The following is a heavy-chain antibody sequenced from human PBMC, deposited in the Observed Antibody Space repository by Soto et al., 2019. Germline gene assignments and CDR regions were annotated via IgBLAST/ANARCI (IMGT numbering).Heavy chain of an antibody. CDR3: ARDSARGFDP. CDR2: IGTAGDT. D-gene: IGHD1-26*01. J-gene: IGHJ5*02. Sequence: GGSLRLSCAASGFTFSIYDMHLVRQATGKGLEWVSAIGTAGDTYYPGSVKGRFTISRENAKNSLYLQMNSLRAGDTAVYYCARDSARGFDPWAQGTLVTVSS. V-gene: IGHV3-13*01. CDR1: GFTFSIYD.